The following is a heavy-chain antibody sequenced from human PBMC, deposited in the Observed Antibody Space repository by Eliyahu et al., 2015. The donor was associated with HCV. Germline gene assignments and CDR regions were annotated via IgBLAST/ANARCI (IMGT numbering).Heavy chain of an antibody. D-gene: IGHD2-8*02. CDR3: ARGRGVRASSGGLWKENYYNYGMDV. CDR1: GGSFSGYY. J-gene: IGHJ6*02. CDR2: INHSGST. V-gene: IGHV4-34*01. Sequence: QVQLQQWGAGLLKPSETLSLTCAVYGGSFSGYYWXWIRXPPGKGXEWIGEINHSGSTNYNPSLKSRVTISVDTSKNQFSLKLSSVTAADTAVYYCARGRGVRASSGGLWKENYYNYGMDVWGQGTTVTVSS.